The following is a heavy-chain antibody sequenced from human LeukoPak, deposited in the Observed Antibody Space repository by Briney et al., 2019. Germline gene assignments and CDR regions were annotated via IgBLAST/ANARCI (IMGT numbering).Heavy chain of an antibody. CDR3: ARDLFRAAGSNYYGMDV. CDR2: ISSNGGST. CDR1: GFTFSVSV. D-gene: IGHD2-21*01. V-gene: IGHV3-64*01. J-gene: IGHJ6*02. Sequence: GGSLRLSCAASGFTFSVSVMHWVRQAPGKGLEYVSVISSNGGSTSYANSVKGRFTISRDNSKNTLYLQMGSLRAEDMAVYYCARDLFRAAGSNYYGMDVWGQGTTVTVSS.